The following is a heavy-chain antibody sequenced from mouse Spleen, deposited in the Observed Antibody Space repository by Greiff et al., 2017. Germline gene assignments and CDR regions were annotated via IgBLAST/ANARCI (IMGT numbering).Heavy chain of an antibody. CDR3: ARSGLYGNYVAY. CDR2: INPGSGGT. CDR1: GYAFTNYL. J-gene: IGHJ3*01. Sequence: QVQLQQSGAELVRPGTSVKVSCKASGYAFTNYLIEWVKQRPGQGLEWIGVINPGSGGTNYNEKFKGKATLTADKSSSTAYMQLSSLTSEDSAVYFCARSGLYGNYVAYWGQGTLVTVSA. D-gene: IGHD2-1*01. V-gene: IGHV1-54*01.